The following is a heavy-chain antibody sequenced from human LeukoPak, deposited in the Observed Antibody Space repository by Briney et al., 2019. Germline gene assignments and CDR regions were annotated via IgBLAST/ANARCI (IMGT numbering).Heavy chain of an antibody. CDR3: ARVPAPWELYGFDI. D-gene: IGHD1-26*01. J-gene: IGHJ3*02. V-gene: IGHV6-1*01. CDR2: KYYRTKWYN. Sequence: QTLSLTCAISRDILSSNSAAWDWSRQSRSRGLEWLERKYYRTKWYNDYAVSVKSRITINPDTSKNQFSLQLNSVTPEDTAVYYCARVPAPWELYGFDIWGQGTMVTVSS. CDR1: RDILSSNSAA.